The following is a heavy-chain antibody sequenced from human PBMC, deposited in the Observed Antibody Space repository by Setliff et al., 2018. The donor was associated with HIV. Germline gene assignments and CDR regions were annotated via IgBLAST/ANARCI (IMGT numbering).Heavy chain of an antibody. CDR3: ARGGGGSWLLYYGMDV. D-gene: IGHD6-13*01. V-gene: IGHV4-39*07. CDR2: IYYNEKT. CDR1: GGSASNSRYY. Sequence: SETLSLTRTVSGGSASNSRYYWAWIRQPPGKGLEYIGSIYYNEKTYYSPSLKSRVTISIDTSKNQFSLNLTPVTAAATAVYYCARGGGGSWLLYYGMDVWGQGTTVTVSS. J-gene: IGHJ6*02.